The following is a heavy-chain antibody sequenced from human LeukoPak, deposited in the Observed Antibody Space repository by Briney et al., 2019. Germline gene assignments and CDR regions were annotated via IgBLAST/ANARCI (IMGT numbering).Heavy chain of an antibody. J-gene: IGHJ4*02. D-gene: IGHD1-1*01. V-gene: IGHV3-33*01. CDR3: ARDWKTNSFDY. CDR2: IYYDGSNI. CDR1: EFTFTTYG. Sequence: PGGSLRLSCAASEFTFTTYGMHWVRQARGKGLEWVAFIYYDGSNIYYADYVKGRFTISRDISKNTLYLQMDSLRAEDTAIYYCARDWKTNSFDYWGQGTLVTVSS.